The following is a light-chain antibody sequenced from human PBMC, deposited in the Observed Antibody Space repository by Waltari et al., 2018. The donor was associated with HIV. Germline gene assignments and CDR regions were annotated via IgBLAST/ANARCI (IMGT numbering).Light chain of an antibody. J-gene: IGKJ1*01. CDR2: GAS. CDR3: QHWET. V-gene: IGKV3-15*01. CDR1: QSVSSN. Sequence: EIVMTQSPATLSVSPGERATLSCRASQSVSSNLAWYQQKPGQAPRLLIYGASTRATGIPARFSGSGSGTEFTLTISSLQSEDFAVYYCQHWETFGQGTEVEIK.